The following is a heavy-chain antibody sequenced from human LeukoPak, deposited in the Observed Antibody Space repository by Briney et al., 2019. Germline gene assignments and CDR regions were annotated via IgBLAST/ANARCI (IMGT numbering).Heavy chain of an antibody. D-gene: IGHD6-13*01. J-gene: IGHJ5*02. Sequence: GGSLRLSCAASGFTFSSYWMSWVRQAPGKGLEWVANIKQDGSEKYYVDSVKGRFTISRDNAKNSLYLQMSSLRAEDTAVYYCARLSMAAAGTGWFDPWGQGTLVTVSS. CDR3: ARLSMAAAGTGWFDP. CDR2: IKQDGSEK. CDR1: GFTFSSYW. V-gene: IGHV3-7*01.